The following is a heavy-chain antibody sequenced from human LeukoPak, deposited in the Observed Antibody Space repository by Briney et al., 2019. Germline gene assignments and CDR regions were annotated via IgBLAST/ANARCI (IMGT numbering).Heavy chain of an antibody. Sequence: GGSLRLSCAASGFTLGSYSMNWVRQAPGKGLEWVSSISTTSRHIHYADSLRGRFTISRDNAKNSLFLQMDSLRAEDTAIYYCARDLAATTILARWFDPWGQGTLITVS. D-gene: IGHD4-11*01. V-gene: IGHV3-21*01. CDR1: GFTLGSYS. CDR3: ARDLAATTILARWFDP. J-gene: IGHJ5*02. CDR2: ISTTSRHI.